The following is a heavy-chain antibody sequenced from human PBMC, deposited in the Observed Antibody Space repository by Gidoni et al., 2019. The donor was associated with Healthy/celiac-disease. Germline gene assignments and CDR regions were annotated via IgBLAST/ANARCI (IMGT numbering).Heavy chain of an antibody. J-gene: IGHJ4*02. Sequence: EVQLVESGGGLVQPGRSLRLSCAASGFPFADYAMHWVRQAPGKGLEWVSGISWNSGSIGYADSVKGRFTISRDNAKNSLYLQMNSLRAEDTALYYCAKDIYDSSGYYRGSFDYWGQGTLVTVSS. CDR1: GFPFADYA. CDR3: AKDIYDSSGYYRGSFDY. CDR2: ISWNSGSI. V-gene: IGHV3-9*01. D-gene: IGHD3-22*01.